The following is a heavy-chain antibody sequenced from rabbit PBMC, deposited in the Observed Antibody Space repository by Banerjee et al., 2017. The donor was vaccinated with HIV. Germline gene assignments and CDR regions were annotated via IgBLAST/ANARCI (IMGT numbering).Heavy chain of an antibody. CDR1: GFDFSSYY. D-gene: IGHD2-1*01. Sequence: QLKESGGGLVQPGGSLKLSCKASGFDFSSYYMSWVRQAPGKGLEWIGYIDPVFGSTYYASWVNGRFTISSHNAQNTLYLQLNSLTAADTATYFCASSYDDYGDPTPYFNLWGQGTLVTVS. J-gene: IGHJ4*01. V-gene: IGHV1S7*01. CDR3: ASSYDDYGDPTPYFNL. CDR2: IDPVFGST.